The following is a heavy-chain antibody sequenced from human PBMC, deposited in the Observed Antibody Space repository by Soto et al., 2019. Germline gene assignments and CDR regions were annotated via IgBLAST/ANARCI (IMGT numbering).Heavy chain of an antibody. V-gene: IGHV4-39*01. Sequence: SGTLDLTCAFSGDSITTNGYYGGWIRQPPGKGLQWIGNVYSTGSTFSHPSLTSRVFISVDTSKNKFSLRLTSVTAADTAVYYCARSHYTYGLLIDYWGPGIMVTVSS. CDR1: GDSITTNGYY. J-gene: IGHJ4*02. CDR3: ARSHYTYGLLIDY. CDR2: VYSTGST. D-gene: IGHD2-8*01.